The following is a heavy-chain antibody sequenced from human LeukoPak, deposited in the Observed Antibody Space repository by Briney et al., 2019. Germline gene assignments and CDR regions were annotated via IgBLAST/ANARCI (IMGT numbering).Heavy chain of an antibody. D-gene: IGHD2-2*01. CDR3: AKNPRYRLLSDYYYYYMDV. CDR2: ISGSGGST. J-gene: IGHJ6*03. V-gene: IGHV3-23*01. Sequence: GGSLRLSCAASGFTFSSYAMSWVRQAPGKGLEWVSAISGSGGSTYYADSVKGRLTISRDNSKNTLYLQMNSLRAEDTAVYYCAKNPRYRLLSDYYYYYMDVWGKGTTVTVSS. CDR1: GFTFSSYA.